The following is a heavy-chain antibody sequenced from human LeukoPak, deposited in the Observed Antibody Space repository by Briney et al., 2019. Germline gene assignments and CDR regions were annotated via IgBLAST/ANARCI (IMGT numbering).Heavy chain of an antibody. CDR2: IIPIFGSA. Sequence: SVKVSCKASGGTFSSYAISWVRQAPGQGLEWMGGIIPIFGSANYAQKFQGRVTITTDESTSTAYMELSSLRSEDTAVYYCARVSGSHYLFDYWGQGTLVTVSS. CDR1: GGTFSSYA. J-gene: IGHJ4*02. V-gene: IGHV1-69*05. CDR3: ARVSGSHYLFDY. D-gene: IGHD3-10*01.